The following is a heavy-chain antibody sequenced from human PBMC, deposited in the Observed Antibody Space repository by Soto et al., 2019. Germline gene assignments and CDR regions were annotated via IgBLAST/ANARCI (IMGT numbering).Heavy chain of an antibody. CDR1: GESFSGHF. V-gene: IGHV4-34*01. Sequence: QVQLHQWGTGLLKPSETLSLTCSVSGESFSGHFWTWIRQPPGKGLEWIGEIDYSGATHYNASVKSRVSMSVDTIKKQVSLKVTSVTAADTAVYYCARGGITPSMFFFDYWGQGTLVIVSS. J-gene: IGHJ4*02. D-gene: IGHD3-10*02. CDR3: ARGGITPSMFFFDY. CDR2: IDYSGAT.